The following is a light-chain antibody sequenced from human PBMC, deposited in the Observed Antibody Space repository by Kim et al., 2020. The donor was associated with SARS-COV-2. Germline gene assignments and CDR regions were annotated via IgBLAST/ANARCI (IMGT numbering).Light chain of an antibody. J-gene: IGKJ2*01. Sequence: EMVLTQSPATLSVSPGERATLSCRASQNINSNLAWFQQKPGQAPRLLIYGASTRATGIPARFSGSGSGTEFTLTISSLQSEDFAVYYCQKYNYWPYTFGQGTKLEI. CDR1: QNINSN. CDR3: QKYNYWPYT. CDR2: GAS. V-gene: IGKV3-15*01.